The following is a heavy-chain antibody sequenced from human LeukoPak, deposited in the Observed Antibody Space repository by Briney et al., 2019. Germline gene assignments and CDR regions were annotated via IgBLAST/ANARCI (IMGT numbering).Heavy chain of an antibody. J-gene: IGHJ6*03. Sequence: SETLSLTCTVSGGSISSSSYYWGWIRQPPGKGLEWIGSIYYSGSTYYNPSLKSRVTISVDTSKNQFSLKLSSVTAADTAVYYCARDPAPYYMDVWGKGTTVTVSS. CDR1: GGSISSSSYY. CDR2: IYYSGST. V-gene: IGHV4-39*07. CDR3: ARDPAPYYMDV.